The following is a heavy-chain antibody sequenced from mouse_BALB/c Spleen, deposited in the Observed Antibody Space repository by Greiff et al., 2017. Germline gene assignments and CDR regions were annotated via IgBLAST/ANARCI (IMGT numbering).Heavy chain of an antibody. CDR1: GYAFTNYL. Sequence: QVQLKESGAELVRPGTSVKVSCKASGYAFTNYLIEWVKQRPGQGLEWIGVINPGSGGTNYNEKFKGKATLTADKSSSTAYMQLSSLTSDDSAVYFCARADRGSDYGGQGTTLTVSS. J-gene: IGHJ2*01. V-gene: IGHV1-54*01. CDR2: INPGSGGT. CDR3: ARADRGSDY.